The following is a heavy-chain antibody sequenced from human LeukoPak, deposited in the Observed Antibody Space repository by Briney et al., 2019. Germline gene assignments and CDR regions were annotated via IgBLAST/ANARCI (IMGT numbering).Heavy chain of an antibody. CDR2: ISYDGSNK. D-gene: IGHD3-10*01. V-gene: IGHV3-30*03. J-gene: IGHJ4*02. CDR1: GFTFSSYG. Sequence: GRSLRLSCAASGFTFSSYGMHWVRQAPGKGLEWVAVISYDGSNKYYADSVKGRFTISRDNSKNTLYLQMNSLRAEDTAVYYCASGSGSYYNPAVYWGQGTLVTVSS. CDR3: ASGSGSYYNPAVY.